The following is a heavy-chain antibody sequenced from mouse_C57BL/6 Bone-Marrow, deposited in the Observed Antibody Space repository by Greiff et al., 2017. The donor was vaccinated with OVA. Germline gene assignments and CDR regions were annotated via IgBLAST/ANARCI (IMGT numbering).Heavy chain of an antibody. CDR3: ALYYDYSWFAY. J-gene: IGHJ3*01. V-gene: IGHV1-55*01. CDR2: IYPGSGST. CDR1: GYTFTSYW. D-gene: IGHD2-4*01. Sequence: QVQLQQSGAGLVKPGASVKMSCKASGYTFTSYWITWVKQRPGQGLEWLGDIYPGSGSTNYNENFKSNVTLTIDTSSNTAYMQLSNLTSEDSAVYYCALYYDYSWFAYWGQGTLVTVAA.